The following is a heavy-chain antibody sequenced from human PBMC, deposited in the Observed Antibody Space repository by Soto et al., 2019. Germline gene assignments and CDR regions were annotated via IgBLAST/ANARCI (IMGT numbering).Heavy chain of an antibody. V-gene: IGHV4-61*01. CDR2: IYNSGNT. D-gene: IGHD3-22*01. J-gene: IGHJ4*02. Sequence: QVQLQESGPGLVKPSETLSLSCNVSGASGSSGSYYWSCIRQPPGKGLEWIGFIYNSGNTKYSPSLKTRITIALDTFTNLFSLKLSSVTAADSAVYFCARYYSARSRYDFDSWGQGTLVSVSS. CDR3: ARYYSARSRYDFDS. CDR1: GASGSSGSYY.